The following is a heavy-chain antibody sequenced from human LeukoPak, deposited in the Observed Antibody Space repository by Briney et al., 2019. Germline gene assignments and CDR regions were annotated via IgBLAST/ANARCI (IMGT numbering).Heavy chain of an antibody. D-gene: IGHD2-2*01. CDR1: GFTFSSYG. CDR3: ARGYCSSTSCYGNPPFDY. J-gene: IGHJ4*02. V-gene: IGHV3-33*01. Sequence: GGSLRLSCAASGFTFSSYGMHWVRQAPGKGLEWVAVIWYDGSNKYYADSVKGRFTISRDNSKNTLYLQMNSLRAEDTAVYYCARGYCSSTSCYGNPPFDYWGQGTLVTVSS. CDR2: IWYDGSNK.